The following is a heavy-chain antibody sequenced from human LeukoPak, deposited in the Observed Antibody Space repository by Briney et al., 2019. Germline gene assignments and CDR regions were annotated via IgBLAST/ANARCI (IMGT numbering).Heavy chain of an antibody. J-gene: IGHJ5*02. V-gene: IGHV1-69*05. CDR3: ARDVHGDYGSGWFDP. CDR1: EGTFNNSA. CDR2: IMPLFGTA. Sequence: GSSVKVSCKTSEGTFNNSAISWVRQAPGQGLEWLGGIMPLFGTAGYAQKFQGRVTITKDESTRTVYLELTSQTSDDTAVYYCARDVHGDYGSGWFDPWGQGTLVSVSS. D-gene: IGHD4-17*01.